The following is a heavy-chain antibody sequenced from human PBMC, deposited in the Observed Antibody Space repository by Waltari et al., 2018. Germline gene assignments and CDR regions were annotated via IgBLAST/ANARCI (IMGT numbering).Heavy chain of an antibody. D-gene: IGHD6-19*01. CDR1: SDSFKTSY. Sequence: QVHLRESGPGLVKPSETLFLTCNVSSDSFKTSYWAWIRQSAGMRLEWIGRIHSTGYTRYNPSLESRVTISIDTSQNQISLRLTSVTVADTAVYFCARDRIAVSGSPPLSYNWFDFWGQGTRVAVSS. CDR2: IHSTGYT. CDR3: ARDRIAVSGSPPLSYNWFDF. V-gene: IGHV4-4*07. J-gene: IGHJ5*01.